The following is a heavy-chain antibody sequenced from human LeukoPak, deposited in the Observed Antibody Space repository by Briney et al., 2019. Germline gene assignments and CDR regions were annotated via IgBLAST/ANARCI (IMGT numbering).Heavy chain of an antibody. D-gene: IGHD2-15*01. CDR2: TIPIFGTA. CDR1: GGTFSSYA. J-gene: IGHJ5*02. V-gene: IGHV1-69*05. CDR3: ARDTTYCSGGSCYSNSGWFDP. Sequence: SVKVSCKASGGTFSSYAISWVRQAPGQGLEWMGGTIPIFGTANYAQKFQGRVTITTDESTGTAYMELSSLRSEDTAVYYCARDTTYCSGGSCYSNSGWFDPWGQGTLVTVSS.